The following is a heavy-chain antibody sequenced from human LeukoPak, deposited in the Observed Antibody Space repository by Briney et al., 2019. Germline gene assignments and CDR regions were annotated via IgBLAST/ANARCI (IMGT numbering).Heavy chain of an antibody. J-gene: IGHJ6*02. CDR2: IWYDGSNK. D-gene: IGHD2-2*02. V-gene: IGHV3-33*08. CDR3: ARDGGDIVVVPAAIPTYGMDV. CDR1: GFTFSSYA. Sequence: PGGSLRLSCAASGFTFSSYAMSWVRQAPGKGLEWVAVIWYDGSNKYYADSVKGRFTISRDNSKNTLYLQMNSLRAEDTAVYYCARDGGDIVVVPAAIPTYGMDVWGQGTTVTVSS.